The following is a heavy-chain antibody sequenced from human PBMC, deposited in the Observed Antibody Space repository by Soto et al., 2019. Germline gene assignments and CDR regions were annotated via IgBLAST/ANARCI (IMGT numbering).Heavy chain of an antibody. CDR2: IYHTGTT. CDR1: RGSISSSSYY. V-gene: IGHV4-39*01. J-gene: IGHJ4*02. D-gene: IGHD2-15*01. CDR3: ARRSCSGGSCYRGALDY. Sequence: ASETLSLTCTVSRGSISSSSYYWAWIRQPPGKGLEWIGTIYHTGTTSYNPSLESRVTISVDTSKNQFSLKLSSVTAADTAVYYCARRSCSGGSCYRGALDYWGQGTLVTVSS.